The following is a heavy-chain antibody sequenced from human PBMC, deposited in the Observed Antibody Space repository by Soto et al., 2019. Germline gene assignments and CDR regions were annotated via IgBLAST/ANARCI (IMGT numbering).Heavy chain of an antibody. CDR1: GDSFSSNSAA. Sequence: SQTLSLTCAISGDSFSSNSAAWNWIMQSPSRGLDWLGRTYYRSKWYNDYAVSVKSRITINPDTSKNQFSLKLNSVTPEDTVVYYCARGDLGSGWLNWFDPWGQGTLVTVSS. J-gene: IGHJ5*02. D-gene: IGHD6-19*01. CDR3: ARGDLGSGWLNWFDP. CDR2: TYYRSKWYN. V-gene: IGHV6-1*01.